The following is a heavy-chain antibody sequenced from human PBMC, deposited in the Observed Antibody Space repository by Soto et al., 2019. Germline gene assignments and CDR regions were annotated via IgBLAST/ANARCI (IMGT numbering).Heavy chain of an antibody. CDR2: IYYSGST. D-gene: IGHD2-2*01. Sequence: SETLSLTCTVSGGSISSYYWSWIRQPPGKGLEWIGYIYYSGSTNYNPSLKSRVTISVDTSKNQFSLKLSSVTAADTAVYYCARVLGYCSSTSCYGRWFDPWGQGTLVTVSS. CDR1: GGSISSYY. CDR3: ARVLGYCSSTSCYGRWFDP. J-gene: IGHJ5*02. V-gene: IGHV4-59*01.